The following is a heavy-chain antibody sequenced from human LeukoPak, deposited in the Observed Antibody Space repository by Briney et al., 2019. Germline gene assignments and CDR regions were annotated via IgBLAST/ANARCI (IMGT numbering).Heavy chain of an antibody. CDR2: IWVDGSNK. CDR1: GFTFSSYG. CDR3: ARVGSSSWYGDY. Sequence: GGSLRLSCAASGFTFSSYGMHWVRQVPGKGLEWVAVIWVDGSNKYYADSVKGRFTISRDNSKATLYLQMNSLRAEDTAVYYCARVGSSSWYGDYWGQGTLVTVSS. V-gene: IGHV3-33*01. J-gene: IGHJ4*02. D-gene: IGHD6-13*01.